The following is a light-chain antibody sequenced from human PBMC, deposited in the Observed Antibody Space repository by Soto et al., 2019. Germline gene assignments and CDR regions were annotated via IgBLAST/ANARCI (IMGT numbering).Light chain of an antibody. V-gene: IGKV1-6*01. CDR3: LQDFDYPRT. Sequence: ATQMTQSPSSLSASVGDTVTITCRASQGIRNELAWYQQAPGKAPKLLIYAASSVQSGVPSRFSCSGSDTDFILTISSLQPEDFATYYCLQDFDYPRTFGQGTKVEI. CDR2: AAS. J-gene: IGKJ1*01. CDR1: QGIRNE.